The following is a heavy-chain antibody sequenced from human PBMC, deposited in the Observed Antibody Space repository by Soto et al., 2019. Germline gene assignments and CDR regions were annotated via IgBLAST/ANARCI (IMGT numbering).Heavy chain of an antibody. CDR1: GYSFTSYW. CDR2: IYPGDSDT. Sequence: GESLKISCKGSGYSFTSYWIGWVRQMPGKGLEWMGIIYPGDSDTRYSPSFQGQVTISADKSISTAYPQWSSLKASDTAMYYCARQVGDYGDYVDYWGQGTLVTVSS. J-gene: IGHJ4*02. CDR3: ARQVGDYGDYVDY. D-gene: IGHD4-17*01. V-gene: IGHV5-51*01.